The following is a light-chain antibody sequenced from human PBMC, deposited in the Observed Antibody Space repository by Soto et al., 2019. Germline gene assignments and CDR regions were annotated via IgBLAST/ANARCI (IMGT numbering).Light chain of an antibody. V-gene: IGLV2-11*01. Sequence: QSVLTQPRSVSGSPGQSVTISCTGTSSDVGGYNCASWYQQHPGKAPQLIIYDVTQRPSGVPDRFSGSKSGNTAFLSISWLQAEDEADYYCCSHSASYAFVFGTGTKVTVL. CDR2: DVT. CDR3: CSHSASYAFV. CDR1: SSDVGGYNC. J-gene: IGLJ1*01.